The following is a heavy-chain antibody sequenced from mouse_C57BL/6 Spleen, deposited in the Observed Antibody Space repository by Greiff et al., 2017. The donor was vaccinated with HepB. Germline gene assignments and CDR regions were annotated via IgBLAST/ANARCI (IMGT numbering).Heavy chain of an antibody. CDR1: GFTFSSYA. D-gene: IGHD2-2*01. V-gene: IGHV5-4*03. CDR3: ARFYYGYDDAMDY. J-gene: IGHJ4*01. CDR2: ISDGGSYT. Sequence: EVKLVESGGGLVKPGGSLKLSCAASGFTFSSYAMSWVRQTPEKRLEWVATISDGGSYTYYPDNVKGRFTISRDNAKNNLYLQMSHLKSEDTAMYYCARFYYGYDDAMDYWGQGTSVTVSS.